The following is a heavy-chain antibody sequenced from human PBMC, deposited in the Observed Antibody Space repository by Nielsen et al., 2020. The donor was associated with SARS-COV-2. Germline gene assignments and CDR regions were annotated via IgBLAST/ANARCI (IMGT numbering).Heavy chain of an antibody. CDR3: ARREGAP. Sequence: SETLSLTCIVSGGSISSDGYFWSWIRHHPGKGLEWIGYIYYSGSTYYNPSLKSRVTISVDTSKNQFSLRLSSVTAADTAVYYCARREGAPWGQGTLVTVS. CDR1: GGSISSDGYF. CDR2: IYYSGST. J-gene: IGHJ5*02. V-gene: IGHV4-31*03.